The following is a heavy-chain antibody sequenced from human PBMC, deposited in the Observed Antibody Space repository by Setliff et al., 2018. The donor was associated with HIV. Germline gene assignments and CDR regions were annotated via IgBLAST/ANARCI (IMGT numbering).Heavy chain of an antibody. CDR1: GFTFSNYD. V-gene: IGHV3-21*01. D-gene: IGHD5-12*01. CDR3: TRSLYGGFGAPDS. J-gene: IGHJ4*02. CDR2: ISRSSAYI. Sequence: GGSLRLSCVASGFTFSNYDMNWVRQAPGKGLEWVSSISRSSAYIYYSDSMKGRFTVSRDDAKNSLYLQMNSLRADDTAVYYCTRSLYGGFGAPDSWGQGTLVTVSS.